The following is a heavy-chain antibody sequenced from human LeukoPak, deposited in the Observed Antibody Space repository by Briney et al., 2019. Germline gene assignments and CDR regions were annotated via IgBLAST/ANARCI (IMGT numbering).Heavy chain of an antibody. CDR2: IYYSGST. J-gene: IGHJ4*02. CDR3: ARGGIVQIDY. V-gene: IGHV4-59*01. D-gene: IGHD2/OR15-2a*01. CDR1: GGPISSYY. Sequence: SETLSLTCTVSGGPISSYYWSWIRQPPGKGLEWIGYIYYSGSTNYNPSLKSRVTISVDTSKNQFSLKLSSVTAADTAVYYCARGGIVQIDYWGQGTLVTVSS.